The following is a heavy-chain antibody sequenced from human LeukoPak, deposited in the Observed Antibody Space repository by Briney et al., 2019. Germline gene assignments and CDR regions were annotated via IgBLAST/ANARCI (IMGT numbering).Heavy chain of an antibody. Sequence: SETLSLTCTVSGGSIRSYYWSWIRQPAGKGLEWIGRIYTSGSTNYNPSLKSRVTMSVDTSKNQFSLKLSSVTAADTAVYYCARVLGAVVVTATNWFDPWGQGTLVTVSS. D-gene: IGHD2-21*02. CDR1: GGSIRSYY. V-gene: IGHV4-4*07. CDR3: ARVLGAVVVTATNWFDP. J-gene: IGHJ5*02. CDR2: IYTSGST.